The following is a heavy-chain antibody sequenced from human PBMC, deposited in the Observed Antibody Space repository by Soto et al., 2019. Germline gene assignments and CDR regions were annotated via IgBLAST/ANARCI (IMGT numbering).Heavy chain of an antibody. CDR3: SKIPGMYYYDSSGYYHYDY. CDR2: ISGSGVST. D-gene: IGHD3-22*01. J-gene: IGHJ4*02. Sequence: GGSLRLSCAASGFTFSSYAMSWVRQAPGKGLEWVPAISGSGVSTYYADSVKGRFTISRDNSKNTLYLQMNSLRVEDTAVFYCSKIPGMYYYDSSGYYHYDYWGQGTLVTVSS. CDR1: GFTFSSYA. V-gene: IGHV3-23*01.